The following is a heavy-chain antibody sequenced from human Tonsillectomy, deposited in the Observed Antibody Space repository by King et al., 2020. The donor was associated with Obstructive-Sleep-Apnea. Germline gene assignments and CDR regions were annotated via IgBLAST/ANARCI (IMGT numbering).Heavy chain of an antibody. D-gene: IGHD6-13*01. V-gene: IGHV3-30-3*01. J-gene: IGHJ5*01. CDR2: ISYDGTNK. Sequence: VQLVQSGGGVVQPGRSLRLSCAASGFIFSSYAMHWVRQAPGKGLEWVAVISYDGTNKYYPDSVKGRFTISRDNSKNTLYLQMNSLRAEDTAVYYCVRDGSGSWYGNWFDSWGQGTLVTVSS. CDR1: GFIFSSYA. CDR3: VRDGSGSWYGNWFDS.